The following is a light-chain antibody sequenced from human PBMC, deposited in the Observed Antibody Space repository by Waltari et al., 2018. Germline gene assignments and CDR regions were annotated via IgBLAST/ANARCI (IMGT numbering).Light chain of an antibody. V-gene: IGLV2-14*01. Sequence: QSALTQPASVSGSPGQSITISCTGTSSDVGGYNYVSWYQQHPGKAPNLMIYEVSNRPSGVSNRFPGSKSGNTASLTISGLQAEDEADYYCSSYTSSSTPYVFGTGTKVTVL. CDR3: SSYTSSSTPYV. J-gene: IGLJ1*01. CDR2: EVS. CDR1: SSDVGGYNY.